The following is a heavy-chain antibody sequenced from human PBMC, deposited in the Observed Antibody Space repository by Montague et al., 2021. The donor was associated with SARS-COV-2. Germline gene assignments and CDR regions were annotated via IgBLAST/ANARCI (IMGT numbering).Heavy chain of an antibody. CDR3: ARGQVTIFGVLIMLPAAGAVDV. CDR2: INDRGST. J-gene: IGHJ3*01. D-gene: IGHD3-3*01. V-gene: IGHV4-34*01. CDR1: GGSFSGYY. Sequence: SETLSLTCAVYGGSFSGYYWTWIRQPPGKGLVWVGEINDRGSTTYNPSFVKRLTMSVVTSKYQFSLRLKSVSAADTAVYYCARGQVTIFGVLIMLPAAGAVDVWGQGTPVTASS.